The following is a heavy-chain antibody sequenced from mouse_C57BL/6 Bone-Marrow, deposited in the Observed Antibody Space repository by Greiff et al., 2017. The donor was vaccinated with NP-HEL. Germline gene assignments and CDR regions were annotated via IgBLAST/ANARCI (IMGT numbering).Heavy chain of an antibody. V-gene: IGHV5-6*01. CDR1: GFTFSSYG. J-gene: IGHJ2*01. Sequence: EVKLVESGGDLVKPGGSLKLSCAASGFTFSSYGMSWVRQTPDKRLEWVATISSGGSYTYYPDSVKGRFTISRDNAKNTLYLQMSSLKSEDTAMYYCARHHPYYYGSSWDYWGQGTTLTVSS. CDR3: ARHHPYYYGSSWDY. CDR2: ISSGGSYT. D-gene: IGHD1-1*01.